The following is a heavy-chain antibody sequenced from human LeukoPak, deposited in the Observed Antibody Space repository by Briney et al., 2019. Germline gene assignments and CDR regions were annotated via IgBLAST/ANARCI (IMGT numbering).Heavy chain of an antibody. Sequence: GASVKVSCKASGGTFSSYAISWVRQAPGQGLEWMGRIIPILGIANYAQKFQGRVTITADKSTSTAYMELSSLRSEDTAVYYCARDYYDSSGYYFPPYFDYWGQRTLVTVSS. V-gene: IGHV1-69*04. CDR2: IIPILGIA. CDR3: ARDYYDSSGYYFPPYFDY. D-gene: IGHD3-22*01. CDR1: GGTFSSYA. J-gene: IGHJ4*02.